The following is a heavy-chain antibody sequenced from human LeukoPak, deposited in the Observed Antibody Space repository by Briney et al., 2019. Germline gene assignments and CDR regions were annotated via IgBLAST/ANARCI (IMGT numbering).Heavy chain of an antibody. J-gene: IGHJ4*02. D-gene: IGHD3-10*01. CDR3: ARVPVRGVLKGYFDY. CDR2: INHSGST. Sequence: SETLSLTCAVYGGSFSGYYWSWIRQPPGKGLEWIGEINHSGSTNYNPSLKSQVTISVDTSKNQFSLKLSSVTAADTAVYYCARVPVRGVLKGYFDYWGQGTLVTVSS. CDR1: GGSFSGYY. V-gene: IGHV4-34*01.